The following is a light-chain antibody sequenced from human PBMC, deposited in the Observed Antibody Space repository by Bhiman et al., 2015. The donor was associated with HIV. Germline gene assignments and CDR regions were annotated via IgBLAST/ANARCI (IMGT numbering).Light chain of an antibody. J-gene: IGLJ3*02. CDR2: DNN. CDR1: SSNIGTNY. Sequence: QSVLTQPPSVSAAPGQKVTISCSGGSSNIGTNYVSWYQLRPGAAPNSSIFDNNKRPQGFLTDSRGSKSGTSATLGITGLQTGDEADYFCGTWDSSLSAGVFGGGTRLTVL. CDR3: GTWDSSLSAGV. V-gene: IGLV1-51*01.